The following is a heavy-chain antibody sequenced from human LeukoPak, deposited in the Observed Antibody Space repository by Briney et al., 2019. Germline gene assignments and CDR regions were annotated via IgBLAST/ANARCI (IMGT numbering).Heavy chain of an antibody. CDR3: ARDVHYTASKPGWPFDI. CDR1: GFTFSNYA. D-gene: IGHD2-15*01. J-gene: IGHJ3*02. V-gene: IGHV3-30*04. CDR2: ISNDGSYE. Sequence: PGGSLRLSCTASGFTFSNYAMRWVRQAPGKGPEWVAFISNDGSYEYYADSVKGRFTISRDNSKSTLYLQMSSLRPDDRAVYSCARDVHYTASKPGWPFDIWGQGTVVTVSS.